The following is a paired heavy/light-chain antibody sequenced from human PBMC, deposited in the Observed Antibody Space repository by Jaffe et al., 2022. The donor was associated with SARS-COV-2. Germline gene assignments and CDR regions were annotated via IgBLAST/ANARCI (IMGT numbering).Heavy chain of an antibody. CDR2: INDSGSP. V-gene: IGHV4-34*01. CDR1: GGSFTGDY. CDR3: ARIPYCGSGDCYAHSYFDP. J-gene: IGHJ5*02. Sequence: QVQLQQWGAGLLKPSETLSLTCTVFGGSFTGDYWTWIRQPPGKGLEWIGEINDSGSPNYHPSLRSRVSISLDTSKNQFSLKLASVTAADTAIYYCARIPYCGSGDCYAHSYFDPWGQGTLVTVSS. D-gene: IGHD2-21*01.
Light chain of an antibody. CDR1: NLGSKN. CDR2: RDS. V-gene: IGLV3-9*01. Sequence: SYELTQPLSVSVAPGQTARITCGGNNLGSKNVHWYQQKPGQAPVVVIYRDSNRPSGIPERFSGSKSGNTATVTISRAQAGDEADYYCQVWDSGFVVFGGGTKLTVL. CDR3: QVWDSGFVV. J-gene: IGLJ2*01.